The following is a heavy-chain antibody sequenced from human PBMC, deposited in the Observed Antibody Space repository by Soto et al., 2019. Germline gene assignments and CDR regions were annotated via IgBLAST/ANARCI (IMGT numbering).Heavy chain of an antibody. CDR1: GRSITGYY. CDR2: IYYSGNT. CDR3: ARHGVPAAVGDWFDP. Sequence: LSLTCTVSGRSITGYYWSWIRQPPGKGLEWIGSIYYSGNTKYNSSLKSRVTISVDTSENQFSLKLSSVTAADTAVYYCARHGVPAAVGDWFDPWGQGTLVTVSS. V-gene: IGHV4-59*08. D-gene: IGHD2-2*01. J-gene: IGHJ5*02.